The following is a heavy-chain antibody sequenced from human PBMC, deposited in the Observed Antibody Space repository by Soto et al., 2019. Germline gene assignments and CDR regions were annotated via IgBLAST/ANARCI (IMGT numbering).Heavy chain of an antibody. Sequence: QVQLVESGGGVVQPASSLRLSCAGSRFTLSTYAMDWVRQARGKGVGWVAGISYDGRNKYYPDSLKGRFTISRDNSKNTLSLQMNSLRAEDTAVYYCAREGYGGGHWFDYWGQGTLVTVSS. J-gene: IGHJ4*02. D-gene: IGHD3-16*01. CDR2: ISYDGRNK. CDR3: AREGYGGGHWFDY. V-gene: IGHV3-30*04. CDR1: RFTLSTYA.